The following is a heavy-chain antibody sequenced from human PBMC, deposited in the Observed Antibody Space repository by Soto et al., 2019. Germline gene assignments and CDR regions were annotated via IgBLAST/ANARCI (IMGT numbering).Heavy chain of an antibody. CDR2: IYYSGST. V-gene: IGHV4-31*03. CDR1: GGSISSGGYY. D-gene: IGHD6-19*01. CDR3: ARDLRLGWDAFDI. Sequence: TLSLTCTVSGGSISSGGYYWSWIRQHPGKGLEWIGYIYYSGSTYYNPSLKSRVTISVDTSKNQFSLKLSSVTAADTAVHYCARDLRLGWDAFDIWGQGTMVTVSS. J-gene: IGHJ3*02.